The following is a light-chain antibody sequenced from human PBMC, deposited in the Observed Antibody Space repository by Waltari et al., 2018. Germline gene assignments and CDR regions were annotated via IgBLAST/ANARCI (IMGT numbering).Light chain of an antibody. J-gene: IGKJ3*01. V-gene: IGKV1-39*01. CDR1: QSIDSN. Sequence: DIQMTQSPSSLSASVGDRVTITCRASQSIDSNLNWYQQEPGKAPKLLIYAASTLQSGVPSRFSGSGSGTDFTLTISSLHPEDVATYYCQQSYSTPVTFGPGTKVDI. CDR3: QQSYSTPVT. CDR2: AAS.